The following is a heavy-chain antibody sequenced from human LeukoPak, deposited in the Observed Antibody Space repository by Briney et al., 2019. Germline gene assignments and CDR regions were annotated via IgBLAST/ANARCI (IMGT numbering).Heavy chain of an antibody. CDR1: GFTFSSYW. CDR2: IRQDGSEK. V-gene: IGHV3-7*01. D-gene: IGHD2-15*01. J-gene: IGHJ3*02. CDR3: ARMEYSHRVDAFDI. Sequence: GGSLRLSCAASGFTFSSYWMSWVRQAPGKGLEWVANIRQDGSEKYYVDSVKGRFTISRDNAKNSLYLQMNSLRAEDTAVYYCARMEYSHRVDAFDIWGQGTMVTVSS.